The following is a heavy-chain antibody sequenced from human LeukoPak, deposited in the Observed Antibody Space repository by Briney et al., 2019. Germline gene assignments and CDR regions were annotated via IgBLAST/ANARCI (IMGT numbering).Heavy chain of an antibody. CDR2: ISYGGST. V-gene: IGHV4-39*07. J-gene: IGHJ3*02. CDR1: GGSTNSGSFY. D-gene: IGHD6-19*01. CDR3: ARAGLSISGRPGAFDI. Sequence: SETLSLTCTVSGGSTNSGSFYWGWIRQPPGKGLEWLGSISYGGSTYYHPSLKSRVTISVDTSKNQFSLKLSSLTAADTAVYYCARAGLSISGRPGAFDIWGQGTTVTVSS.